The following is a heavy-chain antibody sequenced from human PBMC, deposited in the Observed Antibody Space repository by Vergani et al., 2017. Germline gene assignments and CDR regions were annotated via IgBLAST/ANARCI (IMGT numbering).Heavy chain of an antibody. D-gene: IGHD3-9*01. CDR2: IYYSGST. J-gene: IGHJ3*02. V-gene: IGHV4-39*07. Sequence: QLQLQESGPGLVKPSETLSLTCTVSGGSISSSSYYWGWLRQPPGKGLEWIGSIYYSGSTYYNPSLKSRVTISVDTSKNQFSLKLSSVTAADTAVYYCARGRLSEYEILTDYSTVGVFDIWGQGTMVTVSS. CDR3: ARGRLSEYEILTDYSTVGVFDI. CDR1: GGSISSSSYY.